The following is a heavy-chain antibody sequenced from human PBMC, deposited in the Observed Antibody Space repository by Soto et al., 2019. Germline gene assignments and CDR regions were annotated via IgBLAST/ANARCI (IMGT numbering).Heavy chain of an antibody. CDR1: GGSISSYY. CDR3: ARGRYYYDSSGDYYYYGMDV. Sequence: SETLSLTCTVSGGSISSYYWSWIRQPPGKGLEWIGYIYYSGSTNYNPSLKSRVTISVDTSKNQFSLKLSSVTAADTAVYYCARGRYYYDSSGDYYYYGMDVWGQGTTVTVSS. D-gene: IGHD3-22*01. CDR2: IYYSGST. J-gene: IGHJ6*02. V-gene: IGHV4-59*01.